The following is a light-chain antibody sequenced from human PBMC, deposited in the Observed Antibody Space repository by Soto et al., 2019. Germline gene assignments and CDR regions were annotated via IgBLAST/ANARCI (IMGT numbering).Light chain of an antibody. J-gene: IGKJ1*01. Sequence: AIQMTQSPSSLSASVGDRVTITCRASQGIENDLGWYQQKPGKAPKLLIYAASSLQSGVPSRFSGSGSGTDFTLTISSLQPEDFATYYCLQDYNYPRTFGQGTKVEIK. V-gene: IGKV1-6*01. CDR2: AAS. CDR3: LQDYNYPRT. CDR1: QGIEND.